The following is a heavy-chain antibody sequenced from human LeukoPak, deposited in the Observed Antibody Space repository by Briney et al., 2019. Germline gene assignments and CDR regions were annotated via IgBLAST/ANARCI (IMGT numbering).Heavy chain of an antibody. D-gene: IGHD5/OR15-5a*01. J-gene: IGHJ5*02. V-gene: IGHV4-34*01. CDR1: GRSFSGYY. CDR3: ARGVSRFDP. Sequence: SETLSLTCAVYGRSFSGYYWSWIRKPPGKGLEWIGEINHSGSTNYNPSLKSRVTISVDTSKNQFSLKLGSVTAADTAVYYCARGVSRFDPWGQGTLVTVSS. CDR2: INHSGST.